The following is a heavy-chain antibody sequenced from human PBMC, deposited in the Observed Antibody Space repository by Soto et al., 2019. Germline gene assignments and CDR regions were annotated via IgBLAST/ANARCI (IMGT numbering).Heavy chain of an antibody. CDR1: SGSISSSNW. D-gene: IGHD6-13*01. CDR3: ARDRKDSSSWYGLGADY. V-gene: IGHV4-4*02. Sequence: SETLSLTCAVSSGSISSSNWWSWVRQPPGKGLEWIGEIYHSGSTNYNPSLKSRVTISVDKSKNQFSLKLSSVTAADTAVYYCARDRKDSSSWYGLGADYWGQGTLVTVSS. J-gene: IGHJ4*02. CDR2: IYHSGST.